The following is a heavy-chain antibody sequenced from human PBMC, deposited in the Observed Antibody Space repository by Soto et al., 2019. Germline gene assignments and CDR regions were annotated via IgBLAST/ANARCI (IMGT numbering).Heavy chain of an antibody. CDR2: IYHSGST. CDR1: GGSISSSNW. D-gene: IGHD1-26*01. CDR3: ARAGGSNQRWFDP. J-gene: IGHJ5*02. Sequence: PSETLSLTCAVSGGSISSSNWWSWVRQPPGKGLEWIGEIYHSGSTNYNPSLKSRVTISVDKSKNQFSLKLSSVTAADTAVYYCARAGGSNQRWFDPWGQGTLVTVSS. V-gene: IGHV4-4*02.